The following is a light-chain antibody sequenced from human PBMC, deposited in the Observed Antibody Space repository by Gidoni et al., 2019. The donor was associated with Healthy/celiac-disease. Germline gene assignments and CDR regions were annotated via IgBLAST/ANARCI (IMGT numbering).Light chain of an antibody. Sequence: QSALTQPASVSWSPGQSITISCTGTSSDVGGYNYVSWYQQHPGKAPQLMIYEVSNRPSGVANRFSGSKSGNTASLTISGLQAEDEADYYCSSYTSSSTRVFGGGTKLTVL. CDR3: SSYTSSSTRV. J-gene: IGLJ3*02. V-gene: IGLV2-14*01. CDR2: EVS. CDR1: SSDVGGYNY.